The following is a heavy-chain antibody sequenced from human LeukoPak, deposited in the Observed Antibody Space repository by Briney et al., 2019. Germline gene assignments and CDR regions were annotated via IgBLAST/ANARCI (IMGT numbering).Heavy chain of an antibody. CDR1: GGTFSSYA. CDR3: ARDRTIDDILTLDY. J-gene: IGHJ4*02. D-gene: IGHD3-9*01. CDR2: IIPIFGTA. V-gene: IGHV1-69*06. Sequence: SVKVSCKASGGTFSSYAISWVRQAPGQGLEWMGGIIPIFGTANYAQKFQGRVTITADKSTSTAYMELSSLRSEDTAVYYCARDRTIDDILTLDYWSQGTLVTVSS.